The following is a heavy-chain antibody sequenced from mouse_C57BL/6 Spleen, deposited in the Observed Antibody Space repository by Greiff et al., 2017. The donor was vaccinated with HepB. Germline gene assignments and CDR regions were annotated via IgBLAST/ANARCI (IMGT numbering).Heavy chain of an antibody. J-gene: IGHJ3*01. Sequence: EVQLQQSGPELVKPGASVKISCKASGYTFTDYYMNWVKQSHGKSLEWIGDINPNNGGTSYNQKFKGKATLTVDKSSSTAYMELRSLTSEDSAVYYCARRQLGWVFAYWGQGTLVTVSA. V-gene: IGHV1-26*01. CDR2: INPNNGGT. D-gene: IGHD3-2*01. CDR1: GYTFTDYY. CDR3: ARRQLGWVFAY.